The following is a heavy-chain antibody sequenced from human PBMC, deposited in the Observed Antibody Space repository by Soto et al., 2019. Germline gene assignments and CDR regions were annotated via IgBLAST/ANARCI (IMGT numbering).Heavy chain of an antibody. V-gene: IGHV1-46*03. D-gene: IGHD2-21*02. CDR2: INPSGGST. CDR3: ASDPTFNCGGDCYSETLDY. J-gene: IGHJ4*02. Sequence: ASVKVSCKAGGDTFTSYYMHWGRRAPGEGREGMGIINPSGGSTSYAQKFQRRVTMTRDTSTSTVYIALSSLRSEDTAVYYWASDPTFNCGGDCYSETLDYWGQGTLVTVSS. CDR1: GDTFTSYY.